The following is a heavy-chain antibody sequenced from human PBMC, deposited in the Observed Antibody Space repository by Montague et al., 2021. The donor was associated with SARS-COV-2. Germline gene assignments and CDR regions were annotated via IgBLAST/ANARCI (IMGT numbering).Heavy chain of an antibody. CDR1: GFNFRSYE. V-gene: IGHV3-48*03. D-gene: IGHD3-10*01. CDR3: ARASLPGVRGYYYGMDV. Sequence: SLRLSYSASGFNFRSYEVNWVRQAPGKGLEWVSFISDSGSGIYYADSVKGRFTISRDNAKNSLYLQMNSLRAEDTAVYYCARASLPGVRGYYYGMDVWGQGTTVTVSS. CDR2: ISDSGSGI. J-gene: IGHJ6*02.